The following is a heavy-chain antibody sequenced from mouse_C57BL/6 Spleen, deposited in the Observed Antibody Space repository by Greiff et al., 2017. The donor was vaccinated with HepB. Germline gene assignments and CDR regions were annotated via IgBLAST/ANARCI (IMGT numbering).Heavy chain of an antibody. V-gene: IGHV5-17*01. D-gene: IGHD2-4*01. CDR2: ISSGSSTI. CDR1: GFTFSDYG. CDR3: ARGGLRYYAMDY. Sequence: EVKLMESGGGLVKPGGSLKLSCAASGFTFSDYGMHWVRQAPEKGLEWVAYISSGSSTIYYADTVKGRFTISRDNAKNTLFLQMTSLRSEDTAMYYCARGGLRYYAMDYWGQGTSVTVSS. J-gene: IGHJ4*01.